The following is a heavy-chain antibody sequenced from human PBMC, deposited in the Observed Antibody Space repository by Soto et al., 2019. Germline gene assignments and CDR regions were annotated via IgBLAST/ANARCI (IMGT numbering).Heavy chain of an antibody. CDR2: ISERGDTT. CDR1: GFTISRNA. D-gene: IGHD1-1*01. CDR3: AKDKPGTTSFDY. Sequence: GGPLRLSCAASGFTISRNAMYWVRQAPGKGLEWISGISERGDTTHYAESVKGRFTISRDTSKNTLYLQLNTLRADDTAVYYCAKDKPGTTSFDYWGQGTLVTVSS. J-gene: IGHJ4*02. V-gene: IGHV3-23*01.